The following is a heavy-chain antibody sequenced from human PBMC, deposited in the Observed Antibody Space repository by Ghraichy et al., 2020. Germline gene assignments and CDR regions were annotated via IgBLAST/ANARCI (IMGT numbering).Heavy chain of an antibody. CDR1: GFTFSSYS. Sequence: GGSLRLSCAASGFTFSSYSMNWVRQAPGKGLEWVSYISSSSSTIYYADSVKGRFTISRDNAKNSLYLQMNSLRDEDTAVYYCAREGSRLKMGSGMDYWGQGTLVTVSS. CDR2: ISSSSSTI. J-gene: IGHJ4*02. V-gene: IGHV3-48*02. CDR3: AREGSRLKMGSGMDY. D-gene: IGHD2-2*01.